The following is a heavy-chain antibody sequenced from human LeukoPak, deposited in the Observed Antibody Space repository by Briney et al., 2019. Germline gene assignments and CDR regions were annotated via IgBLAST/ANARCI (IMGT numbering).Heavy chain of an antibody. Sequence: SETLSLTCTVSGGYISSYYWSWIRQPPGKGLEWIGYIYYSGSTNYNPSLKSRVTISVDTSKNQFSLKLSSVTAADTAVYYCGRGYSGSYFDPWGQGTLVTVSS. V-gene: IGHV4-59*01. D-gene: IGHD1-26*01. CDR3: GRGYSGSYFDP. CDR1: GGYISSYY. CDR2: IYYSGST. J-gene: IGHJ5*02.